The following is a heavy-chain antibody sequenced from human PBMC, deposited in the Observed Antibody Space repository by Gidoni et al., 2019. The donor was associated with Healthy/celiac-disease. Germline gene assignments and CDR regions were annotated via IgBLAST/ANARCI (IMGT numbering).Heavy chain of an antibody. V-gene: IGHV3-49*04. CDR1: GFTFGDYA. D-gene: IGHD5-18*01. Sequence: EVQLVESGGGLVQPGRSLRLSCTASGFTFGDYAMSWVRQAPGKGLEWVGFIRSKAYGGTTEYAASVKGRFTISRDDSKSIAYLQMNSLKTEDTAVYYCTRDQSWYTAMVRGGWMDVWGQGTTVTVSS. CDR2: IRSKAYGGTT. J-gene: IGHJ6*02. CDR3: TRDQSWYTAMVRGGWMDV.